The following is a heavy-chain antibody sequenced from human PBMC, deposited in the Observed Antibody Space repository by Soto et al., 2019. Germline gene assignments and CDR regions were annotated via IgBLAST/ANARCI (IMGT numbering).Heavy chain of an antibody. CDR3: ARDPLGDGYNYPSNCGMDV. CDR1: GGTFSSYA. Sequence: SVKVSCKASGGTFSSYAISWVRQAPGQGLEWMGGIIPIFGTANYAQKFQGRVTITADESTSTAYMELSSLRSEDTAVYYCARDPLGDGYNYPSNCGMDVWGQGNTVTVSS. D-gene: IGHD5-12*01. CDR2: IIPIFGTA. J-gene: IGHJ6*02. V-gene: IGHV1-69*13.